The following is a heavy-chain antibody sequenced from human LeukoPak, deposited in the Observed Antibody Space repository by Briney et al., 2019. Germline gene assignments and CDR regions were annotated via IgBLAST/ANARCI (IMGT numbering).Heavy chain of an antibody. Sequence: GGSLRLSCAASGFTFSSYEMNWVRQAPGKGLEWVSYISSSGSTIYFAGSVKGRFTISRDNAKNSLYLQMNSLRAEDTAVYYCAELGITMIGGVWGKGTTVTISS. D-gene: IGHD3-10*02. V-gene: IGHV3-48*03. CDR3: AELGITMIGGV. J-gene: IGHJ6*04. CDR2: ISSSGSTI. CDR1: GFTFSSYE.